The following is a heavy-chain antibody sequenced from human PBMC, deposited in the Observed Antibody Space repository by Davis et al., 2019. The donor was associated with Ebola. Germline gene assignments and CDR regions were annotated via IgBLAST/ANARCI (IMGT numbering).Heavy chain of an antibody. CDR2: MYDSGRT. J-gene: IGHJ4*02. CDR1: GVSISSYC. CDR3: ARVRPAPLFDY. D-gene: IGHD6-6*01. Sequence: PSETLSLTCSVSGVSISSYCWSWIRQPPGKGLEWIGYMYDSGRTDYSPSLKSRVTVSVDTSKNQFSLKLSSVTAADTAVYYCARVRPAPLFDYWGQGTLVTVSS. V-gene: IGHV4-59*08.